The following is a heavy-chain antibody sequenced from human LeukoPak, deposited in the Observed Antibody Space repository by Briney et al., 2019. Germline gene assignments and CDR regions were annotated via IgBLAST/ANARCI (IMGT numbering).Heavy chain of an antibody. CDR1: GFTFSGYA. Sequence: GGSLRLSCAGYGFTFSGYAMSWVRQAPGKGLEWVSAISGSGLSTYYADSVKGRFTISRDNSKNTLYLQMNSLRAEDTAVYYCAKDHRGYYDSVIDVDYWGQGTLVTVSS. J-gene: IGHJ4*02. V-gene: IGHV3-23*01. D-gene: IGHD3-22*01. CDR3: AKDHRGYYDSVIDVDY. CDR2: ISGSGLST.